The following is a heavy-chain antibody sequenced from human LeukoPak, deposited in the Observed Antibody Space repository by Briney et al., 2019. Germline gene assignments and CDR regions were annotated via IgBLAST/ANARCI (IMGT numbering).Heavy chain of an antibody. CDR2: IIPIFGTA. J-gene: IGHJ4*02. CDR1: GGTFSSYA. CDR3: ARLPVRGVIKYYFDY. V-gene: IGHV1-69*01. Sequence: SVKVSCKASGGTFSSYAISWVRQAPGQGLEWMGGIIPIFGTANYAQKFQGRVTITADESTSTAYMELSSLRSEDTAVYYCARLPVRGVIKYYFDYWGQGTLVTVSS. D-gene: IGHD3-10*01.